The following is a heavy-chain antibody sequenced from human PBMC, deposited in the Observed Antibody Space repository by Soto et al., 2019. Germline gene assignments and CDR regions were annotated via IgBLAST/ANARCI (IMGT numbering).Heavy chain of an antibody. CDR3: GRGSYGGY. CDR1: GYDFTTYG. V-gene: IGHV1-18*01. CDR2: ISAHNGNT. D-gene: IGHD1-26*01. J-gene: IGHJ4*02. Sequence: QVHLVQSGAEVKKSGASVKVSCKVSGYDFTTYGITWVRQAPGRGLEGMAWISAHNGNTNNAQKLQGRVTMTRVTSTRTAYMELRSLGSDATAVYYCGRGSYGGYWGQG.